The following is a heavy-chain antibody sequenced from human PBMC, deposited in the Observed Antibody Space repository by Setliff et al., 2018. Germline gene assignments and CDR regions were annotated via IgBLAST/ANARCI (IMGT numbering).Heavy chain of an antibody. Sequence: KPSETLSLTCSVSGDPINNFYWNWIRQSPGTGLEWIGYIFSDGTTYYNPSLKSRVAMSVDTSKKQFSLSLSAVTAADTAKYYCARAPLDYSSRAFDFWGQGTMVT. CDR2: IFSDGTT. V-gene: IGHV4-59*01. D-gene: IGHD2-15*01. CDR1: GDPINNFY. J-gene: IGHJ3*01. CDR3: ARAPLDYSSRAFDF.